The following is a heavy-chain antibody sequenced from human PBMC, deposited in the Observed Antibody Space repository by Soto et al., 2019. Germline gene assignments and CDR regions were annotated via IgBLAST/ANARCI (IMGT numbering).Heavy chain of an antibody. J-gene: IGHJ6*02. Sequence: GGSLRLSCAASGFTFSSYSMNWVRQAPGKGLEWVSYISSSSSTIYYADSVKGRFTISRDNAKNSLYLQMNSLRDEDTAVYYCAGPVRGVIITPYEYGMDVWGQGTTVTVSS. V-gene: IGHV3-48*02. CDR3: AGPVRGVIITPYEYGMDV. CDR1: GFTFSSYS. CDR2: ISSSSSTI. D-gene: IGHD3-10*01.